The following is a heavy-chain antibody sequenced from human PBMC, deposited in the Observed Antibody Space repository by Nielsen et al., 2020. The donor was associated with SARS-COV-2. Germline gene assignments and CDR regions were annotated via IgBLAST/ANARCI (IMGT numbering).Heavy chain of an antibody. CDR3: ARGRVITIFGVVRDYYYMDV. V-gene: IGHV4-34*01. CDR2: INHSGST. Sequence: GSLRLSCAVYGGSFSGYYWSWIRQPPGKGLEWIGEINHSGSTNYNPSPKSRVTISVDTSKNQFSLKLSSVTAADTAVYYCARGRVITIFGVVRDYYYMDVWGKGTTVTVSS. J-gene: IGHJ6*03. CDR1: GGSFSGYY. D-gene: IGHD3-3*01.